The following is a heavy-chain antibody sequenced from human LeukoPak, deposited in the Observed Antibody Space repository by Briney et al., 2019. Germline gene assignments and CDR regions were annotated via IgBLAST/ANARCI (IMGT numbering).Heavy chain of an antibody. Sequence: PGGSLRLSCAASGFTFDDYAMHWVRQAPGKGLEWVSGISWNSGSIGYADSVKGRFTISRDNAKNSLYLQTNSLRAAHTALYYCAKDHTAMVRGPDYWGQGTLVTVPS. CDR3: AKDHTAMVRGPDY. V-gene: IGHV3-9*01. D-gene: IGHD5-18*01. CDR2: ISWNSGSI. J-gene: IGHJ4*02. CDR1: GFTFDDYA.